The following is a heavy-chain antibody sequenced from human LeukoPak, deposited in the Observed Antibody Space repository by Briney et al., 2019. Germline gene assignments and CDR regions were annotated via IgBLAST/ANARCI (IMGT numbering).Heavy chain of an antibody. CDR3: ARVGLHSNTYYYYYGMDV. D-gene: IGHD1-26*01. Sequence: PGESLKISCKGSGYSFTGYWIGWVRQMPGKGLEWMGIIYPGDSDTRYSPSFQGQVTISADKSISTAYLQWSSLKASDTAMYYCARVGLHSNTYYYYYGMDVWGEGTTVTVSS. CDR2: IYPGDSDT. CDR1: GYSFTGYW. J-gene: IGHJ6*04. V-gene: IGHV5-51*01.